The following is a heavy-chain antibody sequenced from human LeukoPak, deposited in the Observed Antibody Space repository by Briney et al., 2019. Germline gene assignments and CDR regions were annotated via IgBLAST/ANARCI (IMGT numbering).Heavy chain of an antibody. CDR3: AGGPHDSSGYYDY. J-gene: IGHJ4*02. Sequence: SETLSLTCAVSGGSISSGGYSWSWIRQPPGKGLEWIGYIYHSGSTYYNPSLKSRVTISVDRSKNQFSLKLSSVTAADTAVYYCAGGPHDSSGYYDYWGQGTLVTVSS. D-gene: IGHD3-22*01. CDR1: GGSISSGGYS. CDR2: IYHSGST. V-gene: IGHV4-30-2*01.